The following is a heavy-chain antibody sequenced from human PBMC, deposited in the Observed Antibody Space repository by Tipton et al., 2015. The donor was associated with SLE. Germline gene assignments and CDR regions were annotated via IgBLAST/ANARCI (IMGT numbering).Heavy chain of an antibody. D-gene: IGHD3-10*01. CDR2: LYYGGST. CDR3: ARGGEYDILLFDS. Sequence: TLSLTCTVSGGSISTDDYSWGWSRQPPGKGLEWIGGLYYGGSTFYNPSLKSRVTISGDTSKKQFSLNLSSVTAADTAVYYCARGGEYDILLFDSWGQGTLVTVSS. CDR1: GGSISTDDYS. V-gene: IGHV4-39*07. J-gene: IGHJ4*02.